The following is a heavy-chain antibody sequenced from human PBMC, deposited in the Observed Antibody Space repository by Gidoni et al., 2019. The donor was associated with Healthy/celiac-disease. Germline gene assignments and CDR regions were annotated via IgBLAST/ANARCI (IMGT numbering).Heavy chain of an antibody. J-gene: IGHJ6*03. Sequence: EVQLVESGGGLVQPGGSLRLSCAASGFTVSSNYMSWVRQAPGKGLEWVSVIYSGGSTYYADSVKGRFTISRDNSKNTLYLQMNSLRAEDTAVYYCARDSSGYPLGYYYMDVWGKGTTVTVSS. CDR2: IYSGGST. D-gene: IGHD5-12*01. CDR3: ARDSSGYPLGYYYMDV. CDR1: GFTVSSNY. V-gene: IGHV3-66*01.